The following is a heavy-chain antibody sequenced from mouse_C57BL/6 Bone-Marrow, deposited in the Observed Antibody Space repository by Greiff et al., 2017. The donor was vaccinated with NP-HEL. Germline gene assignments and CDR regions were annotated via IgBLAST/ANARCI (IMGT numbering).Heavy chain of an antibody. CDR1: GFTFSDYY. CDR2: ISNGGGST. Sequence: EVHLVESGGGLVQPGGSLKLSCAASGFTFSDYYMYWVRQTPEKRLEWVAYISNGGGSTYYPDTVKGRFTISRDNAKNTLYLQMSRLKSEDTAMYYCARQGSNYPFDYWGQGTTLTVSS. J-gene: IGHJ2*01. V-gene: IGHV5-12*01. CDR3: ARQGSNYPFDY. D-gene: IGHD2-5*01.